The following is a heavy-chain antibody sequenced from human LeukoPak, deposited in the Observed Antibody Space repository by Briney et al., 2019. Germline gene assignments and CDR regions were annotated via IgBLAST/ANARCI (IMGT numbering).Heavy chain of an antibody. J-gene: IGHJ4*02. Sequence: GASVKVSCKASGYTFTSYDINWVRQATGQGPEGMGWMNPSGGHTNYAQSLQGRVTMTRNTSTSTAYMDLSSLRSEDTAVYYCTRRSVAGTFDYWGQGTLVTVSS. CDR1: GYTFTSYD. D-gene: IGHD6-19*01. CDR2: MNPSGGHT. CDR3: TRRSVAGTFDY. V-gene: IGHV1-8*01.